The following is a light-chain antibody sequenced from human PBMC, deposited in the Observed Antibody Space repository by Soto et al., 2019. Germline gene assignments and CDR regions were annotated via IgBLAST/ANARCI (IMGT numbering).Light chain of an antibody. CDR1: SSDVGAFKY. V-gene: IGLV2-11*01. CDR2: DVS. Sequence: QSVLTQPRSVSGSPGQSVTMSCTGTSSDVGAFKYVSWYQQHPGKAPKLMIYDVSERPSGVPDRFSGSKSANTASLTISGLQAEDEAEYYCCSYAGSYSYVFGPGTKVTVL. CDR3: CSYAGSYSYV. J-gene: IGLJ1*01.